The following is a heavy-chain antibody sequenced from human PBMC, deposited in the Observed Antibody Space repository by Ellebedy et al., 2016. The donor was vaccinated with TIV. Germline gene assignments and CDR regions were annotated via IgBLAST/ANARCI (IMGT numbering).Heavy chain of an antibody. D-gene: IGHD6-13*01. CDR3: ARASSYSSNWYGWLDL. J-gene: IGHJ5*02. CDR1: GCPISSSNW. Sequence: MPSETLSLTCAVSGCPISSSNWSTCVRQPPGKGLEWIGEIHRSGSTNYNPSLKSRVTVSVDMSKNHFSLKLSSVTAAERAVYYCARASSYSSNWYGWLDLWGQGTLVTVSS. CDR2: IHRSGST. V-gene: IGHV4-4*02.